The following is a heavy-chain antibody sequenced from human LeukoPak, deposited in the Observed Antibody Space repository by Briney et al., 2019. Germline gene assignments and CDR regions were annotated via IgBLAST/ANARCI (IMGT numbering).Heavy chain of an antibody. CDR1: GFTFNNYA. D-gene: IGHD6-19*01. V-gene: IGHV3-23*01. CDR3: AKDRASGSGSYSYRGFDH. J-gene: IGHJ5*02. CDR2: ISSGGDYA. Sequence: GGSLRLSCAASGFTFNNYAMSWVRQAPGRGLEWVSAISSGGDYANSADSVKGRFTISRDNSRNTLYLQMNSLRAEDTAVYYCAKDRASGSGSYSYRGFDHWGQGTLVTVSS.